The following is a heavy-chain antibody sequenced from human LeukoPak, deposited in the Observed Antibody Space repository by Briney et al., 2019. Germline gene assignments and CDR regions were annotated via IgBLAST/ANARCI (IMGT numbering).Heavy chain of an antibody. CDR2: IRYDGSNK. CDR1: GFTFSSYG. J-gene: IGHJ5*02. V-gene: IGHV3-30*02. D-gene: IGHD6-19*01. Sequence: GGSLRLSCAASGFTFSSYGMHWVRQAPGKGLEWVAFIRYDGSNKYYADSVKGRFTISRDNAKNSLYLQMNSLRAEDTAVYYCARDPSSGFPFWWFDPWGQGTLVTVSP. CDR3: ARDPSSGFPFWWFDP.